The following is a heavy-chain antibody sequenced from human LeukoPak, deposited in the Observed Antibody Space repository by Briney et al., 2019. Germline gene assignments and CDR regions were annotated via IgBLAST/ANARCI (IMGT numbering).Heavy chain of an antibody. CDR3: ARGGPDHAFDV. CDR2: VGSGGTNT. CDR1: GFTFSSYW. J-gene: IGHJ3*01. V-gene: IGHV3-74*01. D-gene: IGHD1-14*01. Sequence: GGSLRLSCAASGFTFSSYWMHWVRQAPGKGLVWVSRVGSGGTNTIYADSVQGRFTISRDNAKNSLYLQINSLRAEDTALYYCARGGPDHAFDVWGQGTMVTVSS.